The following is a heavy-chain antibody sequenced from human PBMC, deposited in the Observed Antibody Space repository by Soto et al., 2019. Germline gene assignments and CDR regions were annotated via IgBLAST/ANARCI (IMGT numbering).Heavy chain of an antibody. Sequence: PGGSLRLSCEASEFTFRNYPMTWVRQTPGEGLDWVATISHDGSQRYHADSVKGRFTISRDNSKNTLYLQMNSLRVEDTAIYYCAREIPTIGHHFDYWGQGTPVIVSS. CDR3: AREIPTIGHHFDY. D-gene: IGHD2-2*01. V-gene: IGHV3-23*01. CDR2: ISHDGSQR. CDR1: EFTFRNYP. J-gene: IGHJ4*02.